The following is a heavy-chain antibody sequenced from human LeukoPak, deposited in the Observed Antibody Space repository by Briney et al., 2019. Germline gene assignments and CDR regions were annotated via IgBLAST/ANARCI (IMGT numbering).Heavy chain of an antibody. CDR3: ARPWLRFSVPD. CDR2: IYHSGST. Sequence: PSETLSLTCAVSGYSISSGYYWGWIRQPPGKGLEWIGSIYHSGSTYYNPSLKSRVTISVDTSKNQFSLMLSSVTAADTAVYYCARPWLRFSVPDWGQGTLVTVSS. D-gene: IGHD5-12*01. J-gene: IGHJ4*02. CDR1: GYSISSGYY. V-gene: IGHV4-38-2*01.